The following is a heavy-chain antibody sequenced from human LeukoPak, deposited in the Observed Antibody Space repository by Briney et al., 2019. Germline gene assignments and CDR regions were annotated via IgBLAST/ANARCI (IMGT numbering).Heavy chain of an antibody. D-gene: IGHD6-13*01. Sequence: SETLSLTCTVSGGSISRHYWSWIRQPPGKGLEWIGYIYYSGSTNYNPSLKSRVTISVDTSKNQFSLKLSSVTAADTAVYYCARDSSSWYDGYGMDVWGQGTTVTVSS. V-gene: IGHV4-59*11. CDR1: GGSISRHY. CDR3: ARDSSSWYDGYGMDV. J-gene: IGHJ6*02. CDR2: IYYSGST.